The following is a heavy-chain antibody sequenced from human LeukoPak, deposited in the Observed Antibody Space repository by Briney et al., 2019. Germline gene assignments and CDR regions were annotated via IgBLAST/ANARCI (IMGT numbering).Heavy chain of an antibody. CDR3: AKERAVGATRRYFDY. J-gene: IGHJ4*02. CDR1: GFTFSSHA. CDR2: ISGSGGST. Sequence: GGSLRLSCAVSGFTFSSHAMGWVRQAPGKGLEWVSAISGSGGSTYYADSVKGRFTISRDNSKNTLYLQMNSLRAEDTAVYYCAKERAVGATRRYFDYWGQGTLVTVSS. D-gene: IGHD1-26*01. V-gene: IGHV3-23*01.